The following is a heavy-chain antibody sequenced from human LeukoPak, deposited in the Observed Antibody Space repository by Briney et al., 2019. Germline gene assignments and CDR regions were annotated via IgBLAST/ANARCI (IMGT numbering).Heavy chain of an antibody. Sequence: GGSVSLFCVPSGLFYSSFWVNWVRQAPGKGLEWVPNIKEDGREKYYVDSVKDRLTIYIDNAKKSLYLQMKSLRAKHTAVYFRRSGHYVDYARGQGTLCTVSS. D-gene: IGHD4-17*01. CDR3: RSGHYVDYA. CDR1: GLFYSSFW. CDR2: IKEDGREK. J-gene: IGHJ4*02. V-gene: IGHV3-7*03.